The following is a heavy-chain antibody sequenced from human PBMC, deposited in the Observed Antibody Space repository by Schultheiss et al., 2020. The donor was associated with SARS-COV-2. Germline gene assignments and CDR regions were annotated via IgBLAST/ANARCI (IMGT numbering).Heavy chain of an antibody. Sequence: SETLSLTCTVSGGGSITSYYWSWIRQPAGKGLEWIGYIYYSGSTNYNPSLKSRVTISVDTSKNQFSLKQSSVTAAETAVYYCARAMSIRPTRHLNAFDIWGQGTMITVAS. CDR3: ARAMSIRPTRHLNAFDI. J-gene: IGHJ3*02. CDR1: GGGSITSYY. D-gene: IGHD3-22*01. V-gene: IGHV4-59*01. CDR2: IYYSGST.